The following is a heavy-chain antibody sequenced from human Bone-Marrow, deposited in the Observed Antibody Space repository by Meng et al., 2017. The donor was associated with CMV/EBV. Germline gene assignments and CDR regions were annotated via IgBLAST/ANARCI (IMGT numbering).Heavy chain of an antibody. D-gene: IGHD2-2*01. CDR2: INSDGSST. CDR1: GFTSRSYW. J-gene: IGHJ6*02. V-gene: IGHV3-74*01. Sequence: GGSLRFSCAAPGFTSRSYWMHWVRQPPGKGLVWVSRINSDGSSTSYADSVKGRFTISRDNAKNTLYLQMNSLRAEDTAVYYCARSGGDIVVVPAAIAHGMDVWGQGTTVTVSS. CDR3: ARSGGDIVVVPAAIAHGMDV.